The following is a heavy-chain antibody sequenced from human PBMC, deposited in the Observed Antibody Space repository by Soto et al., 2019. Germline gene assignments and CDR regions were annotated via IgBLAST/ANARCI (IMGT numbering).Heavy chain of an antibody. J-gene: IGHJ4*02. CDR1: GFTFSSYS. Sequence: EVQLVEFGGGLVQPGGSLRLSCAASGFTFSSYSMNWVRQAPGKGLEWISYISGTSSTIYYADSVKGRFTISRDNAKSSLYLQMNSLRAEDTAEYYGVRVDPWGSAVKDYWGQGTLVTVSS. D-gene: IGHD3-16*01. CDR3: VRVDPWGSAVKDY. V-gene: IGHV3-48*01. CDR2: ISGTSSTI.